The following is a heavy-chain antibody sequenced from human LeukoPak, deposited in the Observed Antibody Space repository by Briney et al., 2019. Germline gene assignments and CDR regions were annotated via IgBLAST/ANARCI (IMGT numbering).Heavy chain of an antibody. V-gene: IGHV3-30*02. Sequence: GGALRVSRIESRFTLSAHCIQWVRPAPGKGVEGVSFIHFDSRDKYYADSVKGRFTISRDDSPNTLFLLMNSLRIEDTATYYCARLKHSHDSSGFTADYWGQGTLVSVSS. CDR1: RFTLSAHC. CDR3: ARLKHSHDSSGFTADY. CDR2: IHFDSRDK. J-gene: IGHJ4*02. D-gene: IGHD3-22*01.